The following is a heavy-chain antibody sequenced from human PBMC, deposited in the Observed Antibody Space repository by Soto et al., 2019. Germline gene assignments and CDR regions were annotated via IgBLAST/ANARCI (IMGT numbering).Heavy chain of an antibody. CDR3: ARQIYDSDTGPNFQYYFDS. D-gene: IGHD3-22*01. CDR2: ISDSGDIT. CDR1: EFTFSTYA. Sequence: GGSLRLSCAASEFTFSTYAMTWVRQAPGRGLQWVATISDSGDITYYADSVKGRFTISRDNSRNTLYLQMNNLRASDTAMYYCARQIYDSDTGPNFQYYFDSWGQGTPVTVSS. J-gene: IGHJ4*02. V-gene: IGHV3-23*01.